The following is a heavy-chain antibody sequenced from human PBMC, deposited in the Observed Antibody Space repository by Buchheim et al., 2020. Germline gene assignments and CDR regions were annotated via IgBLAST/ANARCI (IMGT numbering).Heavy chain of an antibody. CDR3: ARGYYDFLTGYYHHDRYGMDV. CDR1: GGSFNSYT. Sequence: QVQLVQSGAEVKKPGSSVKVSCKASGGSFNSYTISWVRQAPGQGLEWMGRIIPILGIPNYAQKFQGSVTFTADKSTSTAYMELSSLRSEDTAVYYCARGYYDFLTGYYHHDRYGMDVWGQGTT. D-gene: IGHD3-9*01. CDR2: IIPILGIP. V-gene: IGHV1-69*02. J-gene: IGHJ6*02.